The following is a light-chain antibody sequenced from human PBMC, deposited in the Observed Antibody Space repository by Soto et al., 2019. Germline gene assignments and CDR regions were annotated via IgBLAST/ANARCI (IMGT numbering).Light chain of an antibody. J-gene: IGLJ2*01. V-gene: IGLV3-21*04. CDR3: QVWDSSSDHVV. CDR2: YDS. Sequence: SYELTQPPSVSVAPGKTATITCGGNNIGSKTVLWYQQKPGQAPVLVIYYDSDRPSGIPERFSGSNSGNTATLTISRVEAGDEADYYCQVWDSSSDHVVFGGGTQLTVL. CDR1: NIGSKT.